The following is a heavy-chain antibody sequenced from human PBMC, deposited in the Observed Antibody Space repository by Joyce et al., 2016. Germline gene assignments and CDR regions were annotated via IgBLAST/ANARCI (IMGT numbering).Heavy chain of an antibody. J-gene: IGHJ5*02. D-gene: IGHD2-2*01. Sequence: EVQLVQSGAEVKKPGESLKISCKGSGYSFTSYWIGWVRRMSGKGLEWMGIISPGDSDIRDGPAVQGQVTISADKSINTAFLQWSSLKASDTAMYYCARLPRYCSSANCMGRGFDPWGQGTLVTVSS. CDR2: ISPGDSDI. CDR3: ARLPRYCSSANCMGRGFDP. V-gene: IGHV5-51*01. CDR1: GYSFTSYW.